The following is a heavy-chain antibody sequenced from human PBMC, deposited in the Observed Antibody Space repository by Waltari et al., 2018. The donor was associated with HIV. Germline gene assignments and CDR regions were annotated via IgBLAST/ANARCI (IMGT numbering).Heavy chain of an antibody. J-gene: IGHJ4*02. CDR3: ARDRGGYGAIFDY. CDR1: GFTFSSYW. Sequence: EVQLVESGGGLVQPGGSLRLSCAASGFTFSSYWMSWVRQAPGKGLEWVANIKQDGSEKYYVDSVKGRFTISRDNAKNSLYLQMNSLRAEDTAVYYCARDRGGYGAIFDYWGQGTLVTVSS. V-gene: IGHV3-7*01. CDR2: IKQDGSEK. D-gene: IGHD4-17*01.